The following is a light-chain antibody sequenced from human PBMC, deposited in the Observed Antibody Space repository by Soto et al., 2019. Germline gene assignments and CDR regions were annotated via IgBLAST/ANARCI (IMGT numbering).Light chain of an antibody. J-gene: IGKJ5*01. Sequence: DIQLTQSPSFLSASSGDRVTITCRASQGISNFLAWYQQKPGRVPKLLIYATSTLQSGVPSRFSGSGSGTEFTLTISSLQPEDFATYYCQQLNFFPITFGQGTRLEIK. CDR2: ATS. CDR3: QQLNFFPIT. CDR1: QGISNF. V-gene: IGKV1-9*01.